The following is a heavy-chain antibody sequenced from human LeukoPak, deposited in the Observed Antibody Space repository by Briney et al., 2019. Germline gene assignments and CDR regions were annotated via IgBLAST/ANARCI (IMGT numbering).Heavy chain of an antibody. CDR1: GFTFSSYS. J-gene: IGHJ4*02. Sequence: GGSLRLSCAASGFTFSSYSMNWVRQAPGKGLEWVSSISSSSSYIYYADSVKGRFTISRDNAKNSLYLQMNSLRAEDTAVYYCARDLYSAYGSGRSGNSAVDYWGQGTLVTVSS. V-gene: IGHV3-21*04. CDR2: ISSSSSYI. D-gene: IGHD3-10*01. CDR3: ARDLYSAYGSGRSGNSAVDY.